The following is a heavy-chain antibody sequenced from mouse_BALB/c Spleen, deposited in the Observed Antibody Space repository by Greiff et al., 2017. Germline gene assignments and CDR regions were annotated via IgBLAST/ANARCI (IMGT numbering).Heavy chain of an antibody. Sequence: EVKLQESGGGLVQPGGSLRLSCATSGFTFTDYYMSWVRQPPGKALEWLGFIRNKANGYTTEYSASVKGRFTISRDNSQSILYLQMNTLRAEDSATYYYARDMGGSRDYWGQGTTLTVSS. V-gene: IGHV7-3*02. J-gene: IGHJ2*01. CDR3: ARDMGGSRDY. D-gene: IGHD1-1*01. CDR2: IRNKANGYTT. CDR1: GFTFTDYY.